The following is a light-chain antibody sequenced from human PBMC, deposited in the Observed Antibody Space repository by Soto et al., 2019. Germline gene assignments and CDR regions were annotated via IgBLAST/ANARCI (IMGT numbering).Light chain of an antibody. CDR3: CSSAGSRTEV. Sequence: QSVLTQPASVSGSPGQSLTISCTGTSSDVGSYNLVSWYQQHPDKAPKLMIYEGTKRPSGVSNRFSGSKSGNTASLTISGLQAEDEADYYCCSSAGSRTEVVGGGTKLTVL. J-gene: IGLJ2*01. CDR1: SSDVGSYNL. V-gene: IGLV2-23*01. CDR2: EGT.